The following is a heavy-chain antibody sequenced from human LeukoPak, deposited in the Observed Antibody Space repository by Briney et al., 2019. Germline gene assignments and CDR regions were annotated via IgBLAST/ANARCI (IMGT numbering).Heavy chain of an antibody. V-gene: IGHV3-21*01. CDR2: ISSSSSYI. J-gene: IGHJ4*02. D-gene: IGHD4-17*01. CDR3: ARDLGERDVYGDYRPLDY. Sequence: GGSLRLSCAASGFTFSSYSMNWVRQAPGKGLEWVSSISSSSSYIYYADSVKGRFTISRDNAKNSLYLQMNSLRAEDTAVYYCARDLGERDVYGDYRPLDYWGQGTLVTVSS. CDR1: GFTFSSYS.